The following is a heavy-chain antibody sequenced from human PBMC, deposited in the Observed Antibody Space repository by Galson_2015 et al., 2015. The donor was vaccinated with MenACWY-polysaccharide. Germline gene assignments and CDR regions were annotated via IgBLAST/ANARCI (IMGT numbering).Heavy chain of an antibody. D-gene: IGHD6-13*01. CDR2: ISWNSGSI. J-gene: IGHJ4*02. V-gene: IGHV3-9*01. CDR1: GFTFDDYA. CDR3: AKTNPYSSSWYIFDY. Sequence: SLRLSCAASGFTFDDYAMHWVRQAPGKGLEWVSGISWNSGSIGYADSVKGRFTISRDNAKNSLYLQMNSLRAEDTALYYCAKTNPYSSSWYIFDYWGQGTLVTVSS.